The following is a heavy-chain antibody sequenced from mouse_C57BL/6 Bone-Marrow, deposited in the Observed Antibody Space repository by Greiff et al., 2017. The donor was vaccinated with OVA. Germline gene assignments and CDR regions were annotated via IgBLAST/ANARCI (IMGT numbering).Heavy chain of an antibody. CDR3: ARDSSGYQDYFDY. Sequence: QVQLQQPGADLVKPGASVKLSCTASGYTFTSYWMPWVQQRPGRGLEWIGRIDPNSGGTKYNEKFKSKATLTVDKPSSTAYMQLSSLTSEDYAVYYCARDSSGYQDYFDYWGKGTTLTVSS. CDR1: GYTFTSYW. J-gene: IGHJ2*01. CDR2: IDPNSGGT. D-gene: IGHD3-2*02. V-gene: IGHV1-72*01.